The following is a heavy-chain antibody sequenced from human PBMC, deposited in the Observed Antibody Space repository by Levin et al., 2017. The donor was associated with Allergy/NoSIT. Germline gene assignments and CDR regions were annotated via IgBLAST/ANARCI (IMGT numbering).Heavy chain of an antibody. Sequence: PGGSLRLSCDVYGGSFSGYYWSWIRHPPGKGLEWIGEINHGRGTNSNPSLKSRVTISVDTSKKQFSLNLRSVTAADTGVYYCARGRRFVIESADPFDIWGHGTMVTVSS. CDR3: ARGRRFVIESADPFDI. J-gene: IGHJ3*02. CDR2: INHGRGT. V-gene: IGHV4-34*01. CDR1: GGSFSGYY. D-gene: IGHD6-13*01.